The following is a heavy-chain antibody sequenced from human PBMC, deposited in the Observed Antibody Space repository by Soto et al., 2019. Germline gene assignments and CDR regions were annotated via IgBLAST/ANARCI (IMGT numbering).Heavy chain of an antibody. Sequence: GGSLRLSCAASGFIFSNYAMTWVRQTPGKGLEWVSAIGTAGDTYYPDSVKGRFTISRENAKNSLYLQMNSLRAGDTAVYYCARGFYGSGNLYLNYWGQGTLVTVSS. CDR2: IGTAGDT. CDR3: ARGFYGSGNLYLNY. J-gene: IGHJ4*02. CDR1: GFIFSNYA. D-gene: IGHD3-10*01. V-gene: IGHV3-13*01.